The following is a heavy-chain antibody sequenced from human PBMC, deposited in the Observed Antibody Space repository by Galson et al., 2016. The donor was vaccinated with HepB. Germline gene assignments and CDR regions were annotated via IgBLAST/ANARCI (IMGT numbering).Heavy chain of an antibody. V-gene: IGHV1-69*13. CDR3: ARETAGDLAYYFDS. CDR2: IIPTLDTT. J-gene: IGHJ4*02. CDR1: GGTFTNYA. Sequence: SVKVSCKASGGTFTNYAINWVRQAPGQGLEWMGGIIPTLDTTNYAQKFQDRVTFTADESTSTAYMEMNSLSSEDTAVYYCARETAGDLAYYFDSWGQGTLVTVSS. D-gene: IGHD2-21*02.